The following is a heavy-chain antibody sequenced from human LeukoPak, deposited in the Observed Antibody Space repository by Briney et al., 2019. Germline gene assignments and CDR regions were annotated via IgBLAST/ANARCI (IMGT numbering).Heavy chain of an antibody. CDR3: ARSRYLYYFDY. V-gene: IGHV4-39*07. CDR1: GGSISSSSHY. CDR2: IYYSGST. D-gene: IGHD2/OR15-2a*01. Sequence: PSETLSLTCTVSGGSISSSSHYWGWIRQPPGKGLEWIESIYYSGSTYYNPSLKSRVTMSVDTSKNQFSLKLSSVTAADTAVYYCARSRYLYYFDYWGQGTLVTVSS. J-gene: IGHJ4*02.